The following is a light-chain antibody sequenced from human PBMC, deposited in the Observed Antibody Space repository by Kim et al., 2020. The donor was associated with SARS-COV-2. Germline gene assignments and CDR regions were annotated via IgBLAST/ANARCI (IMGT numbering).Light chain of an antibody. J-gene: IGLJ1*01. Sequence: RGKAARIPCEENDIVYKTVHWYQQKPGQAPMLVMYYDTDRPSGIPARFSGSKSGKTATLTISRVEAGDEADYYCQVWDTSTDHQVFGSGTKVTVL. CDR3: QVWDTSTDHQV. CDR2: YDT. CDR1: DIVYKT. V-gene: IGLV3-21*04.